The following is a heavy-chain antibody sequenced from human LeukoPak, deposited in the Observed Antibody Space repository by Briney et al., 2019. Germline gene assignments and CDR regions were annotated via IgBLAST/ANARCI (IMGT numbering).Heavy chain of an antibody. CDR1: GFTFSGYG. J-gene: IGHJ4*02. D-gene: IGHD6-6*01. CDR2: IRFDGSNK. Sequence: GGSLRLSCAASGFTFSGYGMHWVRQAPGKGLDWVAFIRFDGSNKYYADSVKGRFTISRDNSKNTLYLQMNSLRTEDTAVYYCAKALEYASSSGGDYWGQGTLVTVSS. CDR3: AKALEYASSSGGDY. V-gene: IGHV3-30*02.